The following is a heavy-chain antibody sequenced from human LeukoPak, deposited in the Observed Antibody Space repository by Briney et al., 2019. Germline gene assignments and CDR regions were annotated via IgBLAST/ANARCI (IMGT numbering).Heavy chain of an antibody. V-gene: IGHV4-30-2*01. CDR1: GGSISSGGYY. D-gene: IGHD3-9*01. J-gene: IGHJ3*02. CDR2: TFYRGTT. Sequence: SETLSLTCTVSGGSISSGGYYWSWLRQPPGKGLEWIGYTFYRGTTYYNPSLKSRVTISLDRSKNQFSLNMSSVTAADTAMYYGARGKGYDSPSGAFDIWGQGAMVTVSS. CDR3: ARGKGYDSPSGAFDI.